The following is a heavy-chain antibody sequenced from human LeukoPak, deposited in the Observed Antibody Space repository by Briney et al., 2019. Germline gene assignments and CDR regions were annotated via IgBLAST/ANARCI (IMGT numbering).Heavy chain of an antibody. CDR1: GGSFSGYY. Sequence: SETLSLTCAVYGGSFSGYYWSWIRQPPGKGLEWIGEINHSGSTNYNPSLKSRVTISVDTSKNQFSLKLSSVAAADTAVYYCARRTDYFDYWGQGTLVTVSS. CDR2: INHSGST. J-gene: IGHJ4*02. CDR3: ARRTDYFDY. V-gene: IGHV4-34*01.